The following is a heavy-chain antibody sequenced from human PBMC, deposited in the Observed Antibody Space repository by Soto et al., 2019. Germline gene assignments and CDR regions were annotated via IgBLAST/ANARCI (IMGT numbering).Heavy chain of an antibody. V-gene: IGHV1-69*13. CDR2: IIPIFGTA. J-gene: IGHJ5*02. CDR1: GYTFTTYG. Sequence: ASVKVSCKASGYTFTTYGISWVRQAPGQGLEWMGGIIPIFGTANYAQKFQGRVTITADESTSTAYMELGSLRSEDTAVYYCARDPQYDYVWGSYRYHWFDPWGQGTLVTVSS. D-gene: IGHD3-16*02. CDR3: ARDPQYDYVWGSYRYHWFDP.